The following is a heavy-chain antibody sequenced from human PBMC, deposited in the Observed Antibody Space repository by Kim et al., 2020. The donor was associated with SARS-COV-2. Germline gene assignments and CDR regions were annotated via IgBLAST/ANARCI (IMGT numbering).Heavy chain of an antibody. J-gene: IGHJ4*01. Sequence: ETLSLTCTVSGGSVSSGSYYWSWIRQPPGKGLEWIGYIYYSGSTNYNPSLKSRVTISVDTSKNQFSLKLSSVTAADTAVYYCARDRPYYYGSGAVYFDY. D-gene: IGHD3-10*01. CDR2: IYYSGST. CDR1: GGSVSSGSYY. CDR3: ARDRPYYYGSGAVYFDY. V-gene: IGHV4-61*01.